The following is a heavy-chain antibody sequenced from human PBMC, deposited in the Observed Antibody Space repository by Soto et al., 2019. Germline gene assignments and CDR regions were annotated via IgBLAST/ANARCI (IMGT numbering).Heavy chain of an antibody. CDR3: ARDPGKDEHIDY. Sequence: QVQVVESGGGVVQPGGSLRLSCATSGFTFSNYGMHWVRQAPGKGLEWLAVIWHDGKNKYYADSVKGRFTISIDNSENTLFLQMRSLRDEDTALYYCARDPGKDEHIDYWGQGTLVTVSS. V-gene: IGHV3-33*01. J-gene: IGHJ4*02. CDR1: GFTFSNYG. CDR2: IWHDGKNK.